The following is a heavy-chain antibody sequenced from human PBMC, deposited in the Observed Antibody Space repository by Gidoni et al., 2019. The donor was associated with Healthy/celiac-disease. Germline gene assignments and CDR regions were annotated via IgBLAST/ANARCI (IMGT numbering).Heavy chain of an antibody. J-gene: IGHJ5*02. D-gene: IGHD6-13*01. CDR1: GGSFSGYY. CDR2: INHSGST. CDR3: ARGSRIAAAGTGWFDP. V-gene: IGHV4-34*01. Sequence: QVQLQQWGAGLLKPSETLSLTCAVYGGSFSGYYWSWIRQPPGKGLEWIGEINHSGSTNYNPSLKSRVTISVDTSKNQFSLKLSSVTAADTAVYYCARGSRIAAAGTGWFDPWGQGTLVTVSS.